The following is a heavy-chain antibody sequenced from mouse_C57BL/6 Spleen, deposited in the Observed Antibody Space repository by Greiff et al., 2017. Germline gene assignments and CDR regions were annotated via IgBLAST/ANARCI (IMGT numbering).Heavy chain of an antibody. CDR2: ISYDGSN. D-gene: IGHD2-4*01. CDR1: GYSITSGYY. Sequence: DVQLQESGPGLVKPSQSLSLTCSVTGYSITSGYYWNWIRQFPGNQLEWMGFISYDGSNNYNPSLKNRISITLDTDKNQFFLKLKSVTTEDTATYDCARDTIFYDYDRGLAYWGQGTLVTVSA. J-gene: IGHJ3*01. CDR3: ARDTIFYDYDRGLAY. V-gene: IGHV3-6*01.